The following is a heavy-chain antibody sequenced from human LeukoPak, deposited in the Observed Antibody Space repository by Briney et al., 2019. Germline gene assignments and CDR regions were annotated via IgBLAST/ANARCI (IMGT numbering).Heavy chain of an antibody. Sequence: GGSLRLSCAASGFTFTRFAMYRVRQAPGKGLEFVSAISSNGDRTYYARSVKGRFTISRDNAKNTVDLQMGSLRPEDMDVYFCARMDDYTNYYFDYWGQGTMVTVSS. D-gene: IGHD4-11*01. J-gene: IGHJ4*02. CDR3: ARMDDYTNYYFDY. V-gene: IGHV3-64*01. CDR1: GFTFTRFA. CDR2: ISSNGDRT.